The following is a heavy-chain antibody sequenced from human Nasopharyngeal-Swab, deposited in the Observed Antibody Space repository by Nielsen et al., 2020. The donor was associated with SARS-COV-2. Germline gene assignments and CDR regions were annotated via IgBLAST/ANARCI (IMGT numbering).Heavy chain of an antibody. CDR1: GFTFSSYA. CDR2: ISGSSGST. Sequence: GESLKISCAASGFTFSSYAMSWVRQAPGKGLEWVSAISGSSGSTYYADSVKGRFTISRDNSKNILYLQMNSLRAEDTAVYYCASQGVSKPFDYWGQGTLVTVSS. J-gene: IGHJ4*02. D-gene: IGHD6-13*01. V-gene: IGHV3-23*01. CDR3: ASQGVSKPFDY.